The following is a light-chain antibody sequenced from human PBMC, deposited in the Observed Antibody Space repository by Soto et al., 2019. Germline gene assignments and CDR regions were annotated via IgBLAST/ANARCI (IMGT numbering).Light chain of an antibody. CDR3: QHYGSSPKP. V-gene: IGKV3-20*01. CDR1: QSVSSSY. J-gene: IGKJ1*01. Sequence: IVLTQSPGTLSLSPGERATLSCRASQSVSSSYLAWYQQKPGQAPRLLIYGASSRATGIPDRFSGSGSGTDFTLTISRLEPDDFAVYYCQHYGSSPKPFGKRTKV. CDR2: GAS.